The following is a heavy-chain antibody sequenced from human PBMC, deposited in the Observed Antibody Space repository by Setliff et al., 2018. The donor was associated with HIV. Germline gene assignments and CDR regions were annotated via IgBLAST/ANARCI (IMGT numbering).Heavy chain of an antibody. CDR3: ATALGYCSGGSCCPYYFDY. Sequence: PSETLSLTCTVSGGSISSGDYYWSWIRQPPGKGLEWIGNIYDSESTYYNPSLKSRVTISVDTSKNQFSLRLNSVTAADTAVYYCATALGYCSGGSCCPYYFDYWGQGTLVTVSS. CDR2: IYDSEST. D-gene: IGHD2-15*01. J-gene: IGHJ4*02. CDR1: GGSISSGDYY. V-gene: IGHV4-30-4*08.